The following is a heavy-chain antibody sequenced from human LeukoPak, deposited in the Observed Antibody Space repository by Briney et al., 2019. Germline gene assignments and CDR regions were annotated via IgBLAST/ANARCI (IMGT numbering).Heavy chain of an antibody. Sequence: GGSLRLSCAASGFTFSSYWMTWVGQAPGKGLEWGAKIKQDGSEKYYVDSVKGRFTISRDNAKNSLYLQMNSLGAEDTAVYYCARRGTSSSWAHFDYWGQGTLVTVSS. D-gene: IGHD6-13*01. CDR2: IKQDGSEK. CDR3: ARRGTSSSWAHFDY. CDR1: GFTFSSYW. V-gene: IGHV3-7*05. J-gene: IGHJ4*02.